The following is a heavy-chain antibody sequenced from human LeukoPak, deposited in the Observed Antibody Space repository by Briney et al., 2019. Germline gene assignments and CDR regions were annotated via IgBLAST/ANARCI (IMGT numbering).Heavy chain of an antibody. V-gene: IGHV3-7*03. Sequence: PGGSLRLSCAASGFTFGTIWMSWVRQAPGEGLEWVANIKQDGSEKYYVDSVKGRFTISRDSAKNSLYLQMNSLRAEDMALYYCAKDKRGGYNSYYFDYWGQGTLVTVSS. CDR3: AKDKRGGYNSYYFDY. CDR1: GFTFGTIW. CDR2: IKQDGSEK. J-gene: IGHJ4*02. D-gene: IGHD5-24*01.